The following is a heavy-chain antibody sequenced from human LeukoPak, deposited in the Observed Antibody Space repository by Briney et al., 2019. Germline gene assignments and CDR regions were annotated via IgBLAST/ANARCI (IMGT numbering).Heavy chain of an antibody. CDR2: MNPSDSDT. CDR1: GYTFTSHW. V-gene: IGHV5-51*01. CDR3: ARHVIERDSSWFDP. Sequence: GESLKISCKGSGYTFTSHWIGWVRQMPGKGLEWMAIMNPSDSDTRYSPSFQGQVTISADKSINTAYLQWSSLKASDTAMYYCARHVIERDSSWFDPWGQGTLVTVSS. J-gene: IGHJ5*02. D-gene: IGHD2/OR15-2a*01.